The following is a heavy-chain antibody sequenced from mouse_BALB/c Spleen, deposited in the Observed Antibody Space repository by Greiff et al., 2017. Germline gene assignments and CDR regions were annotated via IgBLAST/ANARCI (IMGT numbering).Heavy chain of an antibody. J-gene: IGHJ3*01. D-gene: IGHD1-1*01. V-gene: IGHV5-9-4*01. CDR2: ISSGGSYT. CDR1: GFTFSSYA. CDR3: ARDGHYYGSSYKFAY. Sequence: EVQRVESGGGLVKPGGSLKLSCAASGFTFSSYAMSWVRQSPEKRLEWVAEISSGGSYTYYPDTVTGRFTISRDNAKNTLYLEMSSLRSEDTAMYYCARDGHYYGSSYKFAYWGQGTLVTVSA.